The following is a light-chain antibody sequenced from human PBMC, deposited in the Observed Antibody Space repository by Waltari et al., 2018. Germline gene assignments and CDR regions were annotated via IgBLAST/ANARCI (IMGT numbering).Light chain of an antibody. J-gene: IGKJ1*01. CDR3: QQYLRTPWT. Sequence: DIQMTQSPSSLSASVGDRVTITCRATHGVRNCLAWYQQRSGEVPKLLLYGAITVESGAPTRCSGSGSETEYTFTISSLQPDDFATYCCQQYLRTPWTFGQGTKVEIK. CDR2: GAI. V-gene: IGKV1-NL1*01. CDR1: HGVRNC.